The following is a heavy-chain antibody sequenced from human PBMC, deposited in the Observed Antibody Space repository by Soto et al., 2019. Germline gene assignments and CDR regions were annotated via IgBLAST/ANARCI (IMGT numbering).Heavy chain of an antibody. D-gene: IGHD5-12*01. CDR3: ARARGDGYNYYYYGMDV. J-gene: IGHJ6*02. CDR1: GGTFSSYA. Sequence: QVPLVQSGAEVKKPGSSVKVSCKASGGTFSSYAISWVRQAPGQGLEWMGGIIPIFGTANYAQKFQGRVTITADESTSTAYMELSSLRSEDTAVYYCARARGDGYNYYYYGMDVWGQGTTVTVSS. CDR2: IIPIFGTA. V-gene: IGHV1-69*01.